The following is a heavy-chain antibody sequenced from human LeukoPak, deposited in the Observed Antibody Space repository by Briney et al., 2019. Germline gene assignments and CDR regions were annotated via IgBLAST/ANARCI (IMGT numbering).Heavy chain of an antibody. D-gene: IGHD2-15*01. Sequence: ASVKVSCKASGYTFTSYDINWVRQAPGQGLEWMGWISAYNGNTNYAQKLQGRVTMTTDTSTSTAYMELRSLRSDDTAVYYCAKDFRLGYCSGGRCGAVQHWGQGTLVTVSS. CDR1: GYTFTSYD. CDR3: AKDFRLGYCSGGRCGAVQH. V-gene: IGHV1-18*01. CDR2: ISAYNGNT. J-gene: IGHJ1*01.